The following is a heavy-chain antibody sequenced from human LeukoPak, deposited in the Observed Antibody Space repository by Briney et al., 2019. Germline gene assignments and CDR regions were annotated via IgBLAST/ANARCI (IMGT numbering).Heavy chain of an antibody. D-gene: IGHD5-24*01. V-gene: IGHV3-53*01. CDR2: IFSNGDT. Sequence: GGSLRLSCTASEFTVSRSYMLWVRQAPGKGLEWVSLIFSNGDTHYADSVKGRFTISRDTSKNTVSLQMNSLRVEDTAMYYCTRDQMNYWGQGTLVTVSS. J-gene: IGHJ4*02. CDR1: EFTVSRSY. CDR3: TRDQMNY.